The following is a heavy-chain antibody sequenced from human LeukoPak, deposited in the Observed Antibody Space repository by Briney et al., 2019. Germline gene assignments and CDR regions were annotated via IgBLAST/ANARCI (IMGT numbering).Heavy chain of an antibody. D-gene: IGHD6-6*01. Sequence: QPGGSLRLSCAASGFTFSIYWMSWVRQAPGKGLEWVANIKQNGSEKYYVDSVKGRFTISRDNAKSSLYLQMNSLGAEDTAVYYCARGSDSSSPDFDYWGQGTLVTVSS. CDR2: IKQNGSEK. J-gene: IGHJ4*02. CDR1: GFTFSIYW. CDR3: ARGSDSSSPDFDY. V-gene: IGHV3-7*01.